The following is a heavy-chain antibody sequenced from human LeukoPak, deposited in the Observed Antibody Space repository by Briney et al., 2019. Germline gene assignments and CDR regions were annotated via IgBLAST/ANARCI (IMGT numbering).Heavy chain of an antibody. J-gene: IGHJ6*02. CDR2: ISWNSGSI. V-gene: IGHV3-9*01. CDR1: GFTLDDYA. CDR3: AKDGYCSGGSCYSYTYGMDV. Sequence: GGSLRLSCAASGFTLDDYAMHWVRQTPGKGLEWVSGISWNSGSIGYADSVKGRFTISRDNAKNSLYLQMNSLRAEDTALYYCAKDGYCSGGSCYSYTYGMDVWGQGTTVTVSS. D-gene: IGHD2-15*01.